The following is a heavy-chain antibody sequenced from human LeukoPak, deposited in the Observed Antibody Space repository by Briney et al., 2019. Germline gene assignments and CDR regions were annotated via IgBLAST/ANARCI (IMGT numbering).Heavy chain of an antibody. V-gene: IGHV3-30*02. CDR1: GFTFSSCG. Sequence: GGSLRLTCAASGFTFSSCGMHWVRQAPGKGLEWVAFIRYDGSNKYYADSVKGRFTISRDNSKNTLYLQMNSLRAEDTAVYYCAKIAVAGERFDYWGQGTLVTVSS. D-gene: IGHD6-19*01. J-gene: IGHJ4*02. CDR2: IRYDGSNK. CDR3: AKIAVAGERFDY.